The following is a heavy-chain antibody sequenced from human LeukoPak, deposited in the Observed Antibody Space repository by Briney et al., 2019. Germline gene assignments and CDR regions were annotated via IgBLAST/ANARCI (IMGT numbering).Heavy chain of an antibody. J-gene: IGHJ4*02. CDR3: ASYHSTAYSYDY. Sequence: PSETLSLTCTVSGGSISSGSYYWSWIRQPAGKGLEWIGRIYTSGSTNYNPSLKSRVTISVDTSKNQFSLRLSSVTAADTAVYYCASYHSTAYSYDYWGQGTLVTVSS. CDR2: IYTSGST. CDR1: GGSISSGSYY. V-gene: IGHV4-61*02. D-gene: IGHD5-18*01.